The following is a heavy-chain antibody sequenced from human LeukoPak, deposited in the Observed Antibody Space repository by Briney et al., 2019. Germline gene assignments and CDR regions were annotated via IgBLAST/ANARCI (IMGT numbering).Heavy chain of an antibody. Sequence: KPSETLSLTCTVSGGSISGYYWSWIRQPPGKGLEWIGEINHSGSTNYNPSLKSRVTISVDTSKNQFSLKLSSVTAADTAVYYCARGHLTAAKFDYWGQGTLVTVSS. D-gene: IGHD2-2*01. V-gene: IGHV4-34*01. J-gene: IGHJ4*02. CDR3: ARGHLTAAKFDY. CDR1: GGSISGYY. CDR2: INHSGST.